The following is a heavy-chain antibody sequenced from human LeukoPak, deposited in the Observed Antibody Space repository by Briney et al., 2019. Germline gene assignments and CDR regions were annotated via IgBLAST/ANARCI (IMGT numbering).Heavy chain of an antibody. D-gene: IGHD4-11*01. J-gene: IGHJ6*02. CDR1: GYTFTGYY. CDR2: ISAYNGNT. Sequence: EASVKVSCKASGYTFTGYYMHWVRQAPGQGLEWMGWISAYNGNTNYAQKLQGRVTMTTDTSTSTAYMELRSLRSDDTAVYYCARGLQYHNYYYYGMDVWGQGTTVTVSS. V-gene: IGHV1-18*04. CDR3: ARGLQYHNYYYYGMDV.